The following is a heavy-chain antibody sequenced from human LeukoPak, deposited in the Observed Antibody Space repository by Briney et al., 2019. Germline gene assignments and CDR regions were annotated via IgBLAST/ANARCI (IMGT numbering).Heavy chain of an antibody. V-gene: IGHV4-38-2*02. CDR1: GYSISSGYY. D-gene: IGHD3-3*01. Sequence: SETLSLTCTVSGYSISSGYYWGWIRQPPGKGLEWIGSIYHSGSTYYNSSLKSRVTISVDTSKNQFSLKLSSVTAADTAVYYCARDYPEFYDFWSGYCWPFDYWGQGTLVTVSS. CDR2: IYHSGST. CDR3: ARDYPEFYDFWSGYCWPFDY. J-gene: IGHJ4*02.